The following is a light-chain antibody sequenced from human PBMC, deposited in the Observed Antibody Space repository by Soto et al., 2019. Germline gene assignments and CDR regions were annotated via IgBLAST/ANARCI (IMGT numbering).Light chain of an antibody. CDR1: SSDVGDYNY. CDR3: SSYTGSSTFYV. J-gene: IGLJ1*01. CDR2: DVS. V-gene: IGLV2-14*01. Sequence: SVLTQPASVSGSLGQSLTISCTGTSSDVGDYNYVSWYQQHPGKAPKLMIYDVSNRPSGVSNRFSGSKSGNTASLTISGLQAEDEADYYCSSYTGSSTFYVFGTGTKVTVL.